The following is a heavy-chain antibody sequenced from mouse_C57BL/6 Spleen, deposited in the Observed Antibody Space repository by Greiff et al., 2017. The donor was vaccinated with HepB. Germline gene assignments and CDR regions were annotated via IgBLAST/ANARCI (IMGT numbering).Heavy chain of an antibody. J-gene: IGHJ4*01. V-gene: IGHV1-55*01. D-gene: IGHD2-4*01. Sequence: VQLQQPGAELVKPGASVKMSCKASGYTFTSYWITWVKQRPGQGLEWIGDIYPGSGSTNYNEKFKSKATLTVDTSSSTAYMQLSSLTSEDSAVYYCARADDYDAYYAMDYWGQGTSVTVSS. CDR2: IYPGSGST. CDR1: GYTFTSYW. CDR3: ARADDYDAYYAMDY.